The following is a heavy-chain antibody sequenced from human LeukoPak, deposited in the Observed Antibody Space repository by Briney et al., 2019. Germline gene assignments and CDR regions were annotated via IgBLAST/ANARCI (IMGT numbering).Heavy chain of an antibody. J-gene: IGHJ4*02. Sequence: ASVKVSCKASGYTFTSYDINWVRQATGQGLEWMGWMNPNSGNTGYAQKFQGRVTMTRNTSISTAYMELSSLRSEDTAVYYCARVRAAAAPSLGYWGQGTLVTVSS. CDR1: GYTFTSYD. CDR2: MNPNSGNT. V-gene: IGHV1-8*01. CDR3: ARVRAAAAPSLGY. D-gene: IGHD6-13*01.